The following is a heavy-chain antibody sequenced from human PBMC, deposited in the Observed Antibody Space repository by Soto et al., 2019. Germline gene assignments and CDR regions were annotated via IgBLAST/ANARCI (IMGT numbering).Heavy chain of an antibody. CDR2: IKSKTDGGTT. J-gene: IGHJ4*02. CDR1: VFTFSNAW. Sequence: GGSLRLSCAASVFTFSNAWMSWVRQAPGKGLEWVGRIKSKTDGGTTDYAAPVKGRFTISRDDSKNTLYLQMNSLKTEDTAVYYCTTDPPPGYCSSTSCRPFDYWGQGTLVTVSS. CDR3: TTDPPPGYCSSTSCRPFDY. V-gene: IGHV3-15*01. D-gene: IGHD2-2*01.